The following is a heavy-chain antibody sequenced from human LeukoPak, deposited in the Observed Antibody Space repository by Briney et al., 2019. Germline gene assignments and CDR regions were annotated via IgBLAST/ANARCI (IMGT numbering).Heavy chain of an antibody. D-gene: IGHD6-13*01. CDR3: ARRTGIAAAGTHGFDP. Sequence: ASVKVSCKASGYTFTSYYMHWVRQAPGQGLEWMGIINPSGGSTSYAQKFQGRATMTRDTSTSTVYMELSSLRSEDTAVYYCARRTGIAAAGTHGFDPWGQGTLVTVSS. V-gene: IGHV1-46*01. J-gene: IGHJ5*02. CDR1: GYTFTSYY. CDR2: INPSGGST.